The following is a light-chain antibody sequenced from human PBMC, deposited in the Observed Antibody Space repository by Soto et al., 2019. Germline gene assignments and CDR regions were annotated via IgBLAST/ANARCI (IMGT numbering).Light chain of an antibody. CDR2: EAS. CDR1: QTSATY. CDR3: QQTYTNPPT. J-gene: IGKJ1*01. Sequence: DIQMTQSPSSLSASVGDRVTITCRASQTSATYINWYQQKSGSAPRLLIYEASGLQSGVPSRFSGSGSGTHFVLTISNFQPEDSATYFCQQTYTNPPTFGQGTKVEIK. V-gene: IGKV1-39*01.